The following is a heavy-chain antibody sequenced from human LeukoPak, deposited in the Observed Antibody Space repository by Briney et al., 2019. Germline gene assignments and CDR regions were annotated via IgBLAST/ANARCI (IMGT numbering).Heavy chain of an antibody. D-gene: IGHD3-22*01. V-gene: IGHV3-23*01. CDR3: ANSGGSGYNPYYFDY. CDR1: GFTFSNYG. J-gene: IGHJ4*02. CDR2: ISGSGGST. Sequence: PGGSLRLSCAASGFTFSNYGMSWVRPAPGKGLEWVSAISGSGGSTYYADSVKGRFTISRDNSKNTLYLQMNRLRAEDTAVYYCANSGGSGYNPYYFDYWGQGTLVTVSS.